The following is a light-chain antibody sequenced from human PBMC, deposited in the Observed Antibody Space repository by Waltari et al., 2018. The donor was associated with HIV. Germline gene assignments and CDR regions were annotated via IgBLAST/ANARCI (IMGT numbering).Light chain of an antibody. J-gene: IGLJ2*01. V-gene: IGLV1-47*01. CDR2: SYT. CDR3: ATWDDSLNGVL. CDR1: SSNIGSNS. Sequence: SLLTPPPSASGTPGQKVTISFSVSSSNIGSNSVFWYQQLPGAAPKLLIYSYTQRPAGVPDRFSGSKSGTSASLAISGLRSEDEAVYSCATWDDSLNGVLFGGGTNLNVL.